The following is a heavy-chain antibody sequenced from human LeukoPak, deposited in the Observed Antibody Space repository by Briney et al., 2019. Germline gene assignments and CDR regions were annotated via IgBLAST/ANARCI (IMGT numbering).Heavy chain of an antibody. J-gene: IGHJ4*02. CDR2: ISGSGGST. CDR1: GFTFSSYA. V-gene: IGHV3-23*01. D-gene: IGHD2-2*01. CDR3: ASDRIVVVPAALDY. Sequence: GGSLRLSCAASGFTFSSYAMSWVRQAPGKGLEWVSAISGSGGSTYYADSVKGRFTISRDNSKNTLYLQMNSLRAEDTAVYYCASDRIVVVPAALDYWGQGTLVTVSS.